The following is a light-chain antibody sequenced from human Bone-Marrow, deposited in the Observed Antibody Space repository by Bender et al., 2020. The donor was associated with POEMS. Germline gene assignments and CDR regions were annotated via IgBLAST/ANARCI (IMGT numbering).Light chain of an antibody. CDR1: SSNIGSNF. CDR2: KNN. CDR3: SSYTNSNTRV. Sequence: QSVLTQPPSASGTPGQRVTISCSGSSSNIGSNFVFWYHQLPGAAPKLLIYKNNQRPSGVPDRFSGSKSGNTASLTISGLQAEDEADYYCSSYTNSNTRVFGTGTKVTVL. V-gene: IGLV1-44*01. J-gene: IGLJ1*01.